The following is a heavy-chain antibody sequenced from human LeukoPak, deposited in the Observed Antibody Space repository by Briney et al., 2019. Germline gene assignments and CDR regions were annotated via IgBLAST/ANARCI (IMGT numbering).Heavy chain of an antibody. CDR2: TYYSGNT. J-gene: IGHJ4*02. V-gene: IGHV4-59*12. CDR3: AREYGAFDY. Sequence: SETLSLTCTVSGGSMTNYYWTWIRQSPVKGLEWIGHTYYSGNTNYNPSLKSRVTISIDTSKNQFSLKPSSVAAADTAVYYCAREYGAFDYWGQGTLVTVSS. CDR1: GGSMTNYY. D-gene: IGHD4-17*01.